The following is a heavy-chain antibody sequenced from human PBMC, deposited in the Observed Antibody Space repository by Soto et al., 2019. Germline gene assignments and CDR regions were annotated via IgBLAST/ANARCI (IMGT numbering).Heavy chain of an antibody. J-gene: IGHJ4*02. D-gene: IGHD3-22*01. CDR3: ARDSSGYEGSFGVPL. V-gene: IGHV4-59*12. CDR1: GGSISNYY. Sequence: SETLSLTCPVSGGSISNYYLSWIRQPPGKGLEWIGYIYYSGSTNYNPSLKSRVTISVATSKNQFSLKLSSVTAADTAVYYCARDSSGYEGSFGVPLWGQGTLVTVSS. CDR2: IYYSGST.